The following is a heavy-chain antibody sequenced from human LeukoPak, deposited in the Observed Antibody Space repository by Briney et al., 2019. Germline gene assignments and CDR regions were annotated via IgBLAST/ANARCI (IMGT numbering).Heavy chain of an antibody. CDR1: GFTFSTYE. D-gene: IGHD1-26*01. CDR3: ARGRGKDNTYYSFDV. J-gene: IGHJ3*01. Sequence: GGSLRLSCTASGFTFSTYEMNWVRQAPGRGLEWLSYVNNGGDTIYYAESVRGRFTISRDNGKNSLYLQMNSLADEDTALYCCARGRGKDNTYYSFDVWGQGTLVTVSS. V-gene: IGHV3-48*03. CDR2: VNNGGDTI.